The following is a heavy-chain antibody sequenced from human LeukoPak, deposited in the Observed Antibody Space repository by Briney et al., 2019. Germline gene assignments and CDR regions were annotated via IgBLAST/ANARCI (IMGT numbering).Heavy chain of an antibody. D-gene: IGHD3-10*01. J-gene: IGHJ5*02. CDR3: ERDDYRGVTTFDP. V-gene: IGHV4-59*01. Sequence: PSETLSLTCTVSGGSISPYFWSWIRQPPGKGLEWIGYISYTGSTNYNPSLKSRVTISVDMSKNQFSLQLTSLLAAATCVYYCERDDYRGVTTFDPWGHGTLVNVSS. CDR1: GGSISPYF. CDR2: ISYTGST.